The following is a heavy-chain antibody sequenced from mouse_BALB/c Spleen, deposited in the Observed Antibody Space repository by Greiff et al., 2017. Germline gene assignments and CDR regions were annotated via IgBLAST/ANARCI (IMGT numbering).Heavy chain of an antibody. J-gene: IGHJ4*01. D-gene: IGHD1-1*01. Sequence: EVQVVESGGGLVQPGGSLKLSCAASGFTFSSYGMSWVRQTPDKRLELVATINSNGGSTYYPDSVKGRFTISRDNAKNTLYLQMSSLKSEDTAMYYCARDLVYGRDAMDYWGQGTSVTVSS. CDR2: INSNGGST. CDR1: GFTFSSYG. V-gene: IGHV5-6-3*01. CDR3: ARDLVYGRDAMDY.